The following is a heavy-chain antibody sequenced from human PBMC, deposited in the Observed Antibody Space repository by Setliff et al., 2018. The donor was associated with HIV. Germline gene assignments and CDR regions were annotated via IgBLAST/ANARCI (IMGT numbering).Heavy chain of an antibody. CDR3: ASSRGRYYGSVRAFDI. CDR1: GASIRGHY. Sequence: SETLSLTCSVSGASIRGHYWSWIRQSPGKGLEWIGNIYYSGNTHYNPSLKSRVTMSVDTSKNQFSLKLSSVTAADTAVYYCASSRGRYYGSVRAFDIWGQGTMVTVSS. V-gene: IGHV4-59*08. CDR2: IYYSGNT. D-gene: IGHD3-10*01. J-gene: IGHJ3*02.